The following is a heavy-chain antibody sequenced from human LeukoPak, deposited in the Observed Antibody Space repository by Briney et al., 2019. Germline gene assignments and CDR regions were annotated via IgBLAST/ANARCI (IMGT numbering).Heavy chain of an antibody. CDR2: LSATGIFT. J-gene: IGHJ4*02. CDR3: AREFPAPGRTHFDH. CDR1: GFTLSNFA. D-gene: IGHD3-10*01. Sequence: GGSLRLSCAASGFTLSNFAMTWVRQAPGKGLEWLSTLSATGIFTFYADSVKGRFTISRDNPKNKLYLQLNSLRVEDTAIYYCAREFPAPGRTHFDHWGQGTLVTVSS. V-gene: IGHV3-23*01.